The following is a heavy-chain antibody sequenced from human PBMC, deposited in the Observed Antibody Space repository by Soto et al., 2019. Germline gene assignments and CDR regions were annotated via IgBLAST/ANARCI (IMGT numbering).Heavy chain of an antibody. V-gene: IGHV1-18*01. CDR1: GYTFTIYG. Sequence: QVQLVQSGAEVKKPGASVKVSCKASGYTFTIYGISWVRQAPGQGLEWMGWISAYNGNTNYAQKLQGRVTMTTDTSTSTAYMELRSLRSDDTAVYYCARDRYFKLTGDPGDYWGQGTLVTVSS. CDR2: ISAYNGNT. J-gene: IGHJ4*02. CDR3: ARDRYFKLTGDPGDY. D-gene: IGHD7-27*01.